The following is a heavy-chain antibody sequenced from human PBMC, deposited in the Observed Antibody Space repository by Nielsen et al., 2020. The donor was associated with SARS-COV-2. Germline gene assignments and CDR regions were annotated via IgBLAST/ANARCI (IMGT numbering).Heavy chain of an antibody. V-gene: IGHV4-30-4*01. D-gene: IGHD2-21*02. CDR1: GASVSRGEYY. J-gene: IGHJ4*02. Sequence: SETLSLTCTVSGASVSRGEYYWNWVRQPPGKGLEWIGFIYYSGSTYYNPSLKSRVTISVDTSKNQFSLKLSSVTAADTAVYYCAREWLYCGGDCYYPYGYWGQGTLVTVSS. CDR3: AREWLYCGGDCYYPYGY. CDR2: IYYSGST.